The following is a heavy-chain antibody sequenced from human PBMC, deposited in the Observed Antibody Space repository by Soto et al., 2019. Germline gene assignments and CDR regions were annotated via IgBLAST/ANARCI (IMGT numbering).Heavy chain of an antibody. Sequence: QVQLVQSGAEVKKPGSSVKVSCKASGGTFSSYAISWVRQAPGQGLEWMGGIIPIFGTANYAQKFQGRVTITADESTXXAXMXXSSLRSEDTAVYYCAREKGQAYCGGDCYSDNWFDPWGQGTLVTVSS. CDR2: IIPIFGTA. CDR3: AREKGQAYCGGDCYSDNWFDP. D-gene: IGHD2-21*02. CDR1: GGTFSSYA. V-gene: IGHV1-69*12. J-gene: IGHJ5*02.